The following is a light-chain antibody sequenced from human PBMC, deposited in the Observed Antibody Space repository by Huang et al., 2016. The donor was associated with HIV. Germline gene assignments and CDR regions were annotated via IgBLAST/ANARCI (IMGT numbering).Light chain of an antibody. V-gene: IGKV1-39*01. CDR3: QQSYSSWWT. Sequence: DIQMTQSPSSLSASVGDTVTITCRASQSSGNNGHWYQQKPGKAPNLLIYKASNLQSGVPSRFSGSGSGTDFTLTIRGLQPEDFAVYYCQQSYSSWWTFGQGTKVEI. CDR2: KAS. J-gene: IGKJ1*01. CDR1: QSSGNN.